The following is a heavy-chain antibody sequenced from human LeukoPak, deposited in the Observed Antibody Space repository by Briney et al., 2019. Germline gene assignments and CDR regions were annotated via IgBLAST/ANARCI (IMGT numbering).Heavy chain of an antibody. CDR1: GGSFSGYY. CDR2: IYYSGST. D-gene: IGHD3-22*01. Sequence: SETLSLTCAVYGGSFSGYYWGWIRQPPGKGLEWIGSIYYSGSTYYNPSLKSRVTISVDTSKNQFSLKLSSVTAADTAVYYCARGTTYYYDSSGYFSFDYWGQGTLVTVSS. V-gene: IGHV4-34*01. J-gene: IGHJ4*02. CDR3: ARGTTYYYDSSGYFSFDY.